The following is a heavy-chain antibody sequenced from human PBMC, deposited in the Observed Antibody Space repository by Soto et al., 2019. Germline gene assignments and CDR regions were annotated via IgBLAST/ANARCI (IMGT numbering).Heavy chain of an antibody. J-gene: IGHJ6*02. Sequence: LQLSCAASGFTFSSYGMHWVRQAPGKGLEWVAVISYDGSNKYYADSVKGRFTISRGNSKNTLYLQMNSLRAEDTAVYYCAKDVGYSYGYYYYGMDVWGQGHTVTVSS. D-gene: IGHD5-18*01. CDR1: GFTFSSYG. CDR3: AKDVGYSYGYYYYGMDV. CDR2: ISYDGSNK. V-gene: IGHV3-30*18.